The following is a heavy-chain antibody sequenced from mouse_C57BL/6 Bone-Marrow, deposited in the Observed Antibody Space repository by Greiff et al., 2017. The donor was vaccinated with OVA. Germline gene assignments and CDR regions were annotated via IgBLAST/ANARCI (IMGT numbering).Heavy chain of an antibody. V-gene: IGHV14-4*01. J-gene: IGHJ2*01. CDR1: GFNIKDDY. CDR3: TTYGNFDY. CDR2: IDPENGDT. D-gene: IGHD2-1*01. Sequence: EVQLQQSGAELVRPGASVKLSCTASGFNIKDDYLHWVKQRPEQGLEWIGWIDPENGDTEYASKFQGKATITADTSSKTAYLQFSSLTSEDTAVYYCTTYGNFDYWGQGTTLTGSS.